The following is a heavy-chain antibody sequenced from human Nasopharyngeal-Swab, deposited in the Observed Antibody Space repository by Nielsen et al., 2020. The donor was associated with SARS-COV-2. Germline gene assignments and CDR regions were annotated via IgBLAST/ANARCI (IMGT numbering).Heavy chain of an antibody. CDR2: FDPEDGET. V-gene: IGHV1-24*01. Sequence: ASVKVSCKASGYTFTSYDINWVRQAPGKGLEWMGGFDPEDGETIYAQKFQGRVTMTEDTSTDTAYMELSSLRSEDTAVYYCRVVPAAMWYYYYGMDVWGQGTTVTVSS. CDR1: GYTFTSYD. D-gene: IGHD2-2*01. CDR3: RVVPAAMWYYYYGMDV. J-gene: IGHJ6*02.